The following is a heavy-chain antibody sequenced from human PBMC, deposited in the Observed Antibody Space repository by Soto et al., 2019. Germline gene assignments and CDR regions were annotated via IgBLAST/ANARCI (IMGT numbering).Heavy chain of an antibody. CDR1: GFSLSTNGVA. CDR3: AHRPVTFMANWFDP. CDR2: IYWDDDK. V-gene: IGHV2-5*02. Sequence: KESGPTLVKPTQTLTLSCTFSGFSLSTNGVAVGWIRQSPGKALEWLAVIYWDDDKRYSPSLQSRLSITKDTSKNQVVLTMTNMDPVDTGTYYCAHRPVTFMANWFDPWGQGILVTVSS. D-gene: IGHD5-18*01. J-gene: IGHJ5*02.